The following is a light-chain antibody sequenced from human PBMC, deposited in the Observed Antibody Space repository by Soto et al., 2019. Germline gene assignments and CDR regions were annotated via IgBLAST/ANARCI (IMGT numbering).Light chain of an antibody. V-gene: IGLV2-14*01. CDR1: SSDVGGYNS. J-gene: IGLJ1*01. CDR3: SSYTTSSTLDSV. Sequence: QSALSQPASVSGSPGQSITISCTGTSSDVGGYNSVSWYQQHPGKAPKLMIYAVSNRPSGVCNRFSGSKSGNTASLTISGLQAADEAHYYCSSYTTSSTLDSVFGTGTKLTVL. CDR2: AVS.